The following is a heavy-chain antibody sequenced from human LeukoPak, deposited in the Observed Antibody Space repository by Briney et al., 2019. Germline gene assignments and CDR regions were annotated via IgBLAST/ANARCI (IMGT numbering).Heavy chain of an antibody. CDR3: AKIRLGGGYYFDY. Sequence: GGSLRLSCAASGFPFSSYAMSWVRQAPGKGLEWVSAIGGSGGSTYYADSVKGRFTISRDNSKNTLYLQMNSLRAEDTAVYYCAKIRLGGGYYFDYWGQGTLVTVSS. J-gene: IGHJ4*02. D-gene: IGHD1-26*01. CDR1: GFPFSSYA. V-gene: IGHV3-23*01. CDR2: IGGSGGST.